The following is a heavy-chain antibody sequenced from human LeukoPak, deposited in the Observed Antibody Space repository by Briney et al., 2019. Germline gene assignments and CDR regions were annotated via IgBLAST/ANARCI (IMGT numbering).Heavy chain of an antibody. CDR2: IYYSGST. Sequence: SETLSLTCTVSGGSISSSSYYWGWIRQPPGKGLEWIGSIYYSGSTYYNPSLKSRVTISVDTSKNQFSLKLSSVTAADTAVYYCARERNYYDSSGFEDYWGQGTLVTVSS. V-gene: IGHV4-39*07. CDR3: ARERNYYDSSGFEDY. D-gene: IGHD3-22*01. CDR1: GGSISSSSYY. J-gene: IGHJ4*02.